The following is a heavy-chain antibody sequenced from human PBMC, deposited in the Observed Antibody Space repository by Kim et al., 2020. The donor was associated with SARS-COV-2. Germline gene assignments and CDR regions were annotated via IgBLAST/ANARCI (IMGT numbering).Heavy chain of an antibody. CDR3: ARGLTITIFGVVIIGDDAFDI. J-gene: IGHJ3*02. V-gene: IGHV7-4-1*02. Sequence: ASVKVSCKASGYTFTSYAMNWVRQAPGQGLEWMGWINTNTGNPTYAQGFTGRFVFSLDTSVSTAYLQISSLKAEDTAVYYCARGLTITIFGVVIIGDDAFDIWGHGTMVTVSS. CDR2: INTNTGNP. D-gene: IGHD3-3*01. CDR1: GYTFTSYA.